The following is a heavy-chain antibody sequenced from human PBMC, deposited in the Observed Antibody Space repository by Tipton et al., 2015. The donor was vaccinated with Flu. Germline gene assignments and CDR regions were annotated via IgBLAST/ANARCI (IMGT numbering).Heavy chain of an antibody. Sequence: TLSLTCTVSGGSLSSYFWSWIRQPAGKGLEWIGRIYPSGNTNYNPSLQSRVTMSVNTSRNQFSLNLKSVTAADTAVYYCARDRGWPASLDYWGQGILVTVSS. D-gene: IGHD3-10*01. CDR1: GGSLSSYF. J-gene: IGHJ4*02. V-gene: IGHV4-4*07. CDR2: IYPSGNT. CDR3: ARDRGWPASLDY.